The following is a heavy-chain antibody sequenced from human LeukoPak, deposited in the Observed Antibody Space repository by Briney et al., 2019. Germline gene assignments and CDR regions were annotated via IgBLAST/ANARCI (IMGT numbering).Heavy chain of an antibody. CDR2: ISYDTSDR. CDR1: GFTFSSYH. V-gene: IGHV3-30-3*01. Sequence: GRSLRLSCAASGFTFSSYHMQWVRQAPGKGLEWVAVISYDTSDRYYADSVKGRFTISRDNSRNTLSLQMNSLRAEDTAVYYCARGRDVWGQGTTVTVSS. J-gene: IGHJ6*02. CDR3: ARGRDV.